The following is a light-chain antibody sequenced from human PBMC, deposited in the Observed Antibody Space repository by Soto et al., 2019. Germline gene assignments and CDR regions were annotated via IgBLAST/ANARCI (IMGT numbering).Light chain of an antibody. CDR2: DAS. J-gene: IGKJ5*01. CDR3: QQYNDWPPIT. CDR1: QSVSSSY. V-gene: IGKV3-15*01. Sequence: EIVLTQSPGTLSLSPGERATLSGRAIQSVSSSYLAWYQQKPGQAPRLLIYDASTRATVIPARFSGSGSGTEFTLTISSLQSEDFAVYYCQQYNDWPPITFGQGTRLEI.